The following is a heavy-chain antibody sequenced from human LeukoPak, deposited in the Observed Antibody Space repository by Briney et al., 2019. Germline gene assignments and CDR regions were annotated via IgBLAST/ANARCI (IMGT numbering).Heavy chain of an antibody. CDR2: INPEGITS. V-gene: IGHV3-74*01. D-gene: IGHD3/OR15-3a*01. CDR3: VFFYTGLKIPY. CDR1: GFTFNTYW. J-gene: IGHJ4*02. Sequence: GGAQRLSCAASGFTFNTYWMHWVRQAPGKGLVWVSDINPEGITSNYADSVRGRFTISRDNAQNTLYLQMDGLRAEDNGIYYCVFFYTGLKIPYWGQGALVTVS.